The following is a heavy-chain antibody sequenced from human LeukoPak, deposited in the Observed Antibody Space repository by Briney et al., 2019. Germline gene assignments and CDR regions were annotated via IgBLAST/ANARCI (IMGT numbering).Heavy chain of an antibody. CDR3: ASEGYCSSTSCYWGNY. V-gene: IGHV1-46*01. Sequence: VASVKVSCKASGYTFTSYYMHWVRQAPGQGLEWMGIINPSGGSTSYAQKFQGRVTMTRDTSTSTVYMELSSLRSDDTAVYYCASEGYCSSTSCYWGNYWGQGTLVTVSS. D-gene: IGHD2-2*01. CDR1: GYTFTSYY. CDR2: INPSGGST. J-gene: IGHJ4*02.